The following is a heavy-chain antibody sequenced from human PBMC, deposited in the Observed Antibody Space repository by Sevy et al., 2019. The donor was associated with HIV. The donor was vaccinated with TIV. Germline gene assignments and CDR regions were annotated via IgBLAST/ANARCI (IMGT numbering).Heavy chain of an antibody. CDR2: FDPEDAET. CDR1: GSTLSQMA. J-gene: IGHJ4*02. V-gene: IGHV1-24*01. CDR3: ATTKDYYEGSGEPFDY. Sequence: ASVKVSCKVSGSTLSQMAMHWVRQAPGKGLEWMATFDPEDAETIYTQKLQGRVTMTEDTSRDIAYMELSNLRSEDTAVYYCATTKDYYEGSGEPFDYWGQGTLVTVSS. D-gene: IGHD3-22*01.